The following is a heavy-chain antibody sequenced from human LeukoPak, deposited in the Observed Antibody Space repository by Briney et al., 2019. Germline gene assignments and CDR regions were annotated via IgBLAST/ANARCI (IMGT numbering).Heavy chain of an antibody. J-gene: IGHJ5*02. CDR3: ARHLGNIVVVPAASPWFDP. CDR2: IYYSGST. Sequence: PSETLSLTCTVSGGSISSSSYYWGWIRQPPGTGLEWIGSIYYSGSTYYNPSLKSRVTISVDTSKNQFSLKLSSVTAADTAVYYCARHLGNIVVVPAASPWFDPWDQGTLVTVSS. D-gene: IGHD2-2*01. CDR1: GGSISSSSYY. V-gene: IGHV4-39*01.